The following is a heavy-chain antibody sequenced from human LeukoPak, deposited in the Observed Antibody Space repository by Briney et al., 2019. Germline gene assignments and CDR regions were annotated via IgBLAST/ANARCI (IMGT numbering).Heavy chain of an antibody. V-gene: IGHV4-34*01. CDR3: ARVNRHDAFDI. CDR2: INHSGST. J-gene: IGHJ3*02. CDR1: GGSFSGYY. Sequence: KTSETLSLTCAVYGGSFSGYYWSWIRQPPGKGLEWIGEINHSGSTNYNPSLKSRVTMSVDTSKNQFSLKLSSVTAADTAVYYCARVNRHDAFDIWGQGTMVTVSS. D-gene: IGHD1-14*01.